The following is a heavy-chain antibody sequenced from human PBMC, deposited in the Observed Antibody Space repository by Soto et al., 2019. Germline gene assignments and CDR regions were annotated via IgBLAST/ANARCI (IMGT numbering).Heavy chain of an antibody. CDR1: GYTFTGYD. Sequence: ASVKVSCKASGYTFTGYDMHWVRQAPGQGLEWMGWINPNSGGTNYAQKFQGWVTMTRDTSISTAYMELSRLRSDDTAVYYCARDLSSSRAGYYYYMDVWGKGTTVTVSS. J-gene: IGHJ6*03. CDR2: INPNSGGT. CDR3: ARDLSSSRAGYYYYMDV. V-gene: IGHV1-2*04. D-gene: IGHD6-13*01.